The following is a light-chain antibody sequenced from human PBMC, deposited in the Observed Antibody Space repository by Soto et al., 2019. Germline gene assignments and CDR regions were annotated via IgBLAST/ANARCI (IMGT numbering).Light chain of an antibody. J-gene: IGLJ1*01. Sequence: SVLTQPNAVSGSPGQSITISCTGNHNDIGTYDYVSWYQQHPGRAPRLLIHGVTTRPSGISGRFSASKSGLTASLTISAFQPEDEADYLFSSSPSTRIYVFGPGPKVTVL. V-gene: IGLV2-14*03. CDR2: GVT. CDR1: HNDIGTYDY. CDR3: SSSPSTRIYV.